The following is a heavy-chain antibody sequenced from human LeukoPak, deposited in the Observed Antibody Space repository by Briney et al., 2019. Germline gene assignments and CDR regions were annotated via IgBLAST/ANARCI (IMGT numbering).Heavy chain of an antibody. CDR1: GYTFTGYY. Sequence: ASVKVSCKASGYTFTGYYMHWVRQAPGQGLEWMGIINPSGGSTSYAQKFQGRVTMTRDTSTSTVYMEVSSLRSEDTAVYYCARDEGAMISIDYWGQGTLVTVSS. J-gene: IGHJ4*02. D-gene: IGHD3-22*01. CDR2: INPSGGST. CDR3: ARDEGAMISIDY. V-gene: IGHV1-46*01.